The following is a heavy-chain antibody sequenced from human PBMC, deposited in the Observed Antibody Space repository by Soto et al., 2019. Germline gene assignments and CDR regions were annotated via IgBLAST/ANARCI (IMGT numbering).Heavy chain of an antibody. CDR1: RVAFSKFI. CDR3: AKVRYSSPMGYYYGMDV. D-gene: IGHD6-19*01. CDR2: IIPIFGTA. J-gene: IGHJ6*02. Sequence: QAQLEQSGGEVKKPGSSVKVSCKASRVAFSKFIVTWVRQAPGLGLEWVGGIIPIFGTANYAQKFQGRVTITADESTSTSYMEVNNLGSEDTAVYYCAKVRYSSPMGYYYGMDVWGQGTTVTVSS. V-gene: IGHV1-69*01.